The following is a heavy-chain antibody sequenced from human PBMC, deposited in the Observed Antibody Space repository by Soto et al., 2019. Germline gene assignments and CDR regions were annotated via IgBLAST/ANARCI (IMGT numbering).Heavy chain of an antibody. J-gene: IGHJ5*01. Sequence: SETLSLTCSVSGDPISTVDYFWAWIRQPPGQALEYIGYIYKSTTTYYNPSFESRVAISLDTSKSQFSLTVTSVTAADTAVYFCARGRYCLTGRCFPNWFDSWGQGTLVTVSS. V-gene: IGHV4-30-4*01. D-gene: IGHD2-15*01. CDR2: IYKSTTT. CDR3: ARGRYCLTGRCFPNWFDS. CDR1: GDPISTVDYF.